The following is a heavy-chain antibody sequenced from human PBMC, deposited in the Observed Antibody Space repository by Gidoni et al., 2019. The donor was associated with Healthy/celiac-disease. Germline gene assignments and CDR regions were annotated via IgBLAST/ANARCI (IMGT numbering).Heavy chain of an antibody. CDR1: GFTFSSYS. J-gene: IGHJ4*02. D-gene: IGHD1-26*01. CDR2: IISSISTI. V-gene: IGHV3-48*01. Sequence: EVQLVESGGGLVQTGGSRRLSCADSGFTFSSYSLNWVRKAPGKGLEWVSYIISSISTIYYADSVKGRFTISRDNAKNSLYLQMNSLRAEDTAVYYCARDPPHSGSLPGWVRWGQGTLVTVSS. CDR3: ARDPPHSGSLPGWVR.